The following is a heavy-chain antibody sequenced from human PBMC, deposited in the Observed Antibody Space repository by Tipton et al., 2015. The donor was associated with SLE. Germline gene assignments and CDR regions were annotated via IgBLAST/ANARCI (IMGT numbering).Heavy chain of an antibody. CDR3: ARFPLSMIRAFDI. CDR2: IYYSGST. Sequence: TLSLTCAVYGGSFSGYYWSWIRQPPGKGLEWIGYIYYSGSTNYNPSLKSRVTISVDTSKNQFSLKLSSVTAADTAVYYCARFPLSMIRAFDIWGQGTMVTVSS. J-gene: IGHJ3*02. CDR1: GGSFSGYY. D-gene: IGHD3-22*01. V-gene: IGHV4-59*08.